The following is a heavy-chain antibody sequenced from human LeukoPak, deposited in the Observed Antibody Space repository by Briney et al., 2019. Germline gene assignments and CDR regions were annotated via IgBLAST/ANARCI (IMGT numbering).Heavy chain of an antibody. J-gene: IGHJ4*02. CDR1: GFTFDDYA. CDR2: ISWNSGSI. Sequence: PGRSLRLSCAASGFTFDDYAMHWVRQAPGKGLEWVSGISWNSGSIGYADSVKGRFTISRDNAKNSLYLQMNSLRAEDTAVYYCASSIEQTTGTVYYFDYWGQGTLVTVSS. V-gene: IGHV3-9*01. CDR3: ASSIEQTTGTVYYFDY. D-gene: IGHD1-1*01.